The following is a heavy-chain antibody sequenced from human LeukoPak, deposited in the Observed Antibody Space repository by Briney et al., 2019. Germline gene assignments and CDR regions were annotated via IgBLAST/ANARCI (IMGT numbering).Heavy chain of an antibody. Sequence: SETLSLTCAVSGGSISSGGYSWSWIRQPPGKGLEWIGYIYHSGSTYYSPSLKSRVTISVDRSKNQFSLKLSSVTAADTAVYYCARDRSYYGSGDAFDIWGQGTMVTVSS. V-gene: IGHV4-30-2*01. CDR3: ARDRSYYGSGDAFDI. D-gene: IGHD3-10*01. J-gene: IGHJ3*02. CDR2: IYHSGST. CDR1: GGSISSGGYS.